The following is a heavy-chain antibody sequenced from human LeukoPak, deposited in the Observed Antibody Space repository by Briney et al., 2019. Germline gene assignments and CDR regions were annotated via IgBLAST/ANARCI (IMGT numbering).Heavy chain of an antibody. D-gene: IGHD5-24*01. CDR1: GGSISSYY. V-gene: IGHV4-59*01. CDR3: ARVVGWPQPFDY. Sequence: SETLSLTCTVSGGSISSYYWSWIRQPPGEGLEWIGYIYYSGSTNYNPSLKSRVTISVDTSKNQFSLKLSSVTAADTAVYYCARVVGWPQPFDYWGQGTLVTVSS. CDR2: IYYSGST. J-gene: IGHJ4*02.